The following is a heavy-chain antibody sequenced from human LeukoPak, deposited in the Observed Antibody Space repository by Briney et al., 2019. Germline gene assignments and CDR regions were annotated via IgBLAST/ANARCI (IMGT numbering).Heavy chain of an antibody. D-gene: IGHD2-15*01. CDR2: IYSGGIT. J-gene: IGHJ4*02. CDR3: WLEKVVAAYFDS. Sequence: SETLSLTCTVSGGSISSTGSFWGWIRQPPGKGLEWIGSIYSGGITYYNPSLKSRVTISQDTSKNQFSLKMTSMTAADTAIYYCWLEKVVAAYFDSWGQGTLVTVSS. V-gene: IGHV4-39*07. CDR1: GGSISSTGSF.